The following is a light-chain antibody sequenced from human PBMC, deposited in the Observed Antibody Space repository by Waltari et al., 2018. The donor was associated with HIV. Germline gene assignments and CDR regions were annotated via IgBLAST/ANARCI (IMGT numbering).Light chain of an antibody. CDR1: SSDLGLYNL. V-gene: IGLV2-23*02. CDR2: EVN. Sequence: QSALTQPASVSGSLGQSISISCSGSSSDLGLYNLVSWYQVSPGKAPKLIIHEVNKRPSGVSDRFSGSKSGKTASLTISGLQTEDEADYYCCSCAGDSNYVFGTGTKVTVL. J-gene: IGLJ1*01. CDR3: CSCAGDSNYV.